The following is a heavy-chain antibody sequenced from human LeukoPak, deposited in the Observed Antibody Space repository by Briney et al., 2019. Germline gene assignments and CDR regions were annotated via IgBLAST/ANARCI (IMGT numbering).Heavy chain of an antibody. CDR3: ANSKDSGIAVAGASVDY. CDR1: GFTFSNAW. Sequence: PGGSLRLSCAASGFTFSNAWMSWVRQAPGKGLEWVCRIKSKTDGGTTDYAAPVKGRFTISRSDSKNTLYLQMNSLRTEDTALYYCANSKDSGIAVAGASVDYWGQGTLVTVSS. D-gene: IGHD6-19*01. CDR2: IKSKTDGGTT. V-gene: IGHV3-15*05. J-gene: IGHJ4*02.